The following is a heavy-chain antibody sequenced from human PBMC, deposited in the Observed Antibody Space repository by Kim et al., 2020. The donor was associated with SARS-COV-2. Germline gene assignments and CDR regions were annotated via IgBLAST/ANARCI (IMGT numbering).Heavy chain of an antibody. J-gene: IGHJ5*02. CDR3: ARVSRYFDWLDWFDP. D-gene: IGHD3-9*01. CDR2: IKQDGSEK. V-gene: IGHV3-7*01. Sequence: GGSLRLSCAASGFTFSSYWMSWVRQAPGKGLEWVANIKQDGSEKYYVDSVKGRFTISRDNAKNSLYLQMNSLRAEDTAVYYCARVSRYFDWLDWFDPWGQGTLVTVSS. CDR1: GFTFSSYW.